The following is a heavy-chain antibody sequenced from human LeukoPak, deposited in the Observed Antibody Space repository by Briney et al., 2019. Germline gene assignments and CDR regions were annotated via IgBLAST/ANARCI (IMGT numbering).Heavy chain of an antibody. Sequence: GGSLRLSCAASGFTFDDYAMHWVRQAPGKGLEWVSGISWNSGSIGYADSVKGRFTISRDNAKNSLYLQMNSLRAEDTALYYCAKATSDCSGGSCYSFYYYYGMDVWGQGTTVTVSS. CDR1: GFTFDDYA. V-gene: IGHV3-9*01. CDR2: ISWNSGSI. J-gene: IGHJ6*02. CDR3: AKATSDCSGGSCYSFYYYYGMDV. D-gene: IGHD2-15*01.